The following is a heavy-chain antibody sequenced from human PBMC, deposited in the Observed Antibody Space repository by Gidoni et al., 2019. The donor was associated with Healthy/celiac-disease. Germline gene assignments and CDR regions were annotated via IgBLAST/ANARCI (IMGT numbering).Heavy chain of an antibody. J-gene: IGHJ6*03. Sequence: QMQLVQSGPEVKKPGTSVKVSCKASGFTFTSSAMHWVRQARGQRLEWIGWIVVGSGNTNYAQKFQERVTITRDMSTSTAYMELSSLRSEDTAVYYCAAAADYYYYYYMDVWGKGTTVTVSS. CDR1: GFTFTSSA. CDR3: AAAADYYYYYYMDV. CDR2: IVVGSGNT. V-gene: IGHV1-58*02. D-gene: IGHD6-25*01.